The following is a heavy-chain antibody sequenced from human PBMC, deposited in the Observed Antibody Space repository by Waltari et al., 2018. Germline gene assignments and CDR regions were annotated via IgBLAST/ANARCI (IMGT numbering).Heavy chain of an antibody. CDR1: GGSISRSSYY. D-gene: IGHD6-13*01. V-gene: IGHV4-39*07. CDR3: ARPTGSSSWSPAPNWFDP. CDR2: IYYSGST. Sequence: QLQLQESGPGLVKPSETLSLTCTVSGGSISRSSYYWGWIRQPPGKGLEWIGSIYYSGSTYYNPSLKSRVTISVDTSKNQFSLKLSSVTAADTAVYYCARPTGSSSWSPAPNWFDPWGQGTLVTVSS. J-gene: IGHJ5*02.